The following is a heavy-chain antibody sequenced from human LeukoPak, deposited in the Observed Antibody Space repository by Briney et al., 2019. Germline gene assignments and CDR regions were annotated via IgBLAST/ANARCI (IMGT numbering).Heavy chain of an antibody. D-gene: IGHD1-26*01. J-gene: IGHJ4*02. V-gene: IGHV3-23*01. CDR1: GSTFSSYA. Sequence: GGSLRLSCAASGSTFSSYAMSWVRQAPGEGLEWVSVISGSGGSTNYADSVKGRFTISRDNSKNTLYLQMNSLRVEDTAVYYCASGWRYIGSFGYWGQGTLVTVSS. CDR3: ASGWRYIGSFGY. CDR2: ISGSGGST.